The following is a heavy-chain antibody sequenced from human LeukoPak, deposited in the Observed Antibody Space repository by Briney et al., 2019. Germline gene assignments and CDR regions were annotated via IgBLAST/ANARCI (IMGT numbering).Heavy chain of an antibody. CDR3: ARVGNMGAFDI. CDR1: GFTFSSYA. J-gene: IGHJ3*02. CDR2: ISYDGSNK. V-gene: IGHV3-30*14. D-gene: IGHD2/OR15-2a*01. Sequence: GGSLRLSCAASGFTFSSYAMHWVRQAPGKGLEWVAVISYDGSNKYYADSVMGRFTISRDNSKNTLYLQMGSLETDDMAVYYCARVGNMGAFDIWGQGTMLTVSS.